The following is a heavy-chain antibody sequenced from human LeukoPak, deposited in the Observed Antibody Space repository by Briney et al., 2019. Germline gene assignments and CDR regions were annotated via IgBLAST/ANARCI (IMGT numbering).Heavy chain of an antibody. J-gene: IGHJ5*02. D-gene: IGHD5-24*01. CDR1: GFTFSSYS. CDR2: ISGRSTYI. CDR3: AREITNPDWLDP. V-gene: IGHV3-21*01. Sequence: PVGSLRLSCGASGFTFSSYSMNWVRQAPGKGLEWVSSISGRSTYIYYADSVKGRFTISRDNANNSLYLQMNSLRAEDTAVYYCAREITNPDWLDPWGQGTLVTVSS.